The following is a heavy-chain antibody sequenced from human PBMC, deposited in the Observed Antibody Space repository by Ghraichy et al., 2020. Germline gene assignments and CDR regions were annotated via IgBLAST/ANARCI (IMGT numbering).Heavy chain of an antibody. CDR3: ARDRGRRTPDY. D-gene: IGHD4-23*01. CDR2: IWYDGSNK. Sequence: GGSLRLSCAASGFTFSSYGMHWVRQAPGKGLEWVAVIWYDGSNKYYADSVKGRFTISRDNSKNTLYLQMNSLRAEDTAVYYCARDRGRRTPDYWGQGTLDTVSS. V-gene: IGHV3-33*01. J-gene: IGHJ4*02. CDR1: GFTFSSYG.